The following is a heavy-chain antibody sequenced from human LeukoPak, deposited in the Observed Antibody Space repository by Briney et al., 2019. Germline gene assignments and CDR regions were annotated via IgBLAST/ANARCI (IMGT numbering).Heavy chain of an antibody. J-gene: IGHJ4*02. Sequence: SSVKFSCKASGYTFPSYGISWVRQAPGQGLEWMGWISAYNGNTNYAQKLQGRVTMTTDTSTRKAYMELRSLRSDDTAVYYCARVEPPYYYDSSGYYGYWGQGTLVTVSS. CDR2: ISAYNGNT. V-gene: IGHV1-18*01. CDR1: GYTFPSYG. D-gene: IGHD3-22*01. CDR3: ARVEPPYYYDSSGYYGY.